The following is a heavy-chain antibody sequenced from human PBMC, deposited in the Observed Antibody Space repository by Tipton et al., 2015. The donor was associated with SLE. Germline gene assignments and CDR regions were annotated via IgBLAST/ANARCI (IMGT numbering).Heavy chain of an antibody. CDR1: GGSFSGYY. Sequence: LRLFCAVYGGSFSGYYWSWIRQPPGKGLEWIGEINHSGSTNYNPSLKSRVTISVDTSKNQFSLKLSSVTAADTAVYYCARGLVGGGGFDYWCHVTLVTVSS. CDR3: ARGLVGGGGFDY. CDR2: INHSGST. J-gene: IGHJ4*01. D-gene: IGHD3-16*01. V-gene: IGHV4-34*01.